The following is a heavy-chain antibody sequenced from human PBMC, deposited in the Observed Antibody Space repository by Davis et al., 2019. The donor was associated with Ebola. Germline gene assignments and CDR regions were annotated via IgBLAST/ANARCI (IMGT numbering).Heavy chain of an antibody. CDR1: GGSISSRSYY. J-gene: IGHJ4*02. Sequence: MPSETLSLTCTVSGGSISSRSYYWSWIRQPPGKGLEWIGYIYYSGSTNYNPSLKSRVTISVDTSKNQFSLKLSSVTAADTAVYYCARLAAADEGLDYWGQGTLVTVSS. CDR3: ARLAAADEGLDY. CDR2: IYYSGST. V-gene: IGHV4-61*01. D-gene: IGHD6-13*01.